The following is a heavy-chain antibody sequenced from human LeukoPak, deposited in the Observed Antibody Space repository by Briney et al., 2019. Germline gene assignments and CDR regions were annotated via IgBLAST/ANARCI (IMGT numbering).Heavy chain of an antibody. CDR3: ASGIAVAAHGVY. Sequence: SETLSLTCTVSGGSISSSSYYWGWIRQPPGKGLEWIGSIYYSGSTYYNPSLKSRVTISVDTSKNQFSLKLSSVTAADTAVYYCASGIAVAAHGVYWGQGTLVTVSS. D-gene: IGHD6-19*01. J-gene: IGHJ4*02. CDR2: IYYSGST. CDR1: GGSISSSSYY. V-gene: IGHV4-39*01.